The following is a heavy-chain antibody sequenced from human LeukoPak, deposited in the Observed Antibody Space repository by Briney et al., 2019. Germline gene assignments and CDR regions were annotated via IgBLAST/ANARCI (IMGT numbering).Heavy chain of an antibody. CDR3: ARGDGGSYSTGNFDY. CDR2: VSAYNGHI. Sequence: ASVKVSCKASGYTFNSYYIIWVRQAPGQGLEWMGWVSAYNGHINYAQNLQGRVTMTTDTSTTTAYMELRSLRSDDTAIYYCARGDGGSYSTGNFDYWGQGTLVTVSS. D-gene: IGHD1-26*01. CDR1: GYTFNSYY. J-gene: IGHJ4*02. V-gene: IGHV1-18*01.